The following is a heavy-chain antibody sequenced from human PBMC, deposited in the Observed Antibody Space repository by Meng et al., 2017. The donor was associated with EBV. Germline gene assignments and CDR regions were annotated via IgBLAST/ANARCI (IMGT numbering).Heavy chain of an antibody. J-gene: IGHJ4*02. D-gene: IGHD1-26*01. CDR1: GFTLSDSC. CDR2: ISSSGSTI. V-gene: IGHV3-11*01. CDR3: ASHPAYSGSYDGGY. Sequence: GAGLVSAGCALRLSFAASGFTLSDSCMSWIRQAPGKGLEWVSNISSSGSTIYYADSVKGRFTISRDNAKNSLYLQMNSLRAEDTAVYYCASHPAYSGSYDGGYWGQGTLVTVSS.